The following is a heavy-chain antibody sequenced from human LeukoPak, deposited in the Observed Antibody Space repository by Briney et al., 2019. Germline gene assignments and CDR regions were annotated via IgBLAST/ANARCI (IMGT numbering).Heavy chain of an antibody. CDR3: AGGLPAAAFPFDY. V-gene: IGHV3-21*01. CDR2: ISSSSSYI. D-gene: IGHD2-2*01. Sequence: GGSLRLSCAASGFTFSSYSMNWVRQAPGKGLEWVSSISSSSSYIYYADSVKGRFTISRDNAKNSLYLQMNSLRAEDTAVYYCAGGLPAAAFPFDYWGQGTLVTVSS. J-gene: IGHJ4*02. CDR1: GFTFSSYS.